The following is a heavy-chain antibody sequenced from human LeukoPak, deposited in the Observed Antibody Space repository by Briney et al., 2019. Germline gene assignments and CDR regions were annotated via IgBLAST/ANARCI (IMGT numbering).Heavy chain of an antibody. J-gene: IGHJ4*02. V-gene: IGHV4-30-4*08. CDR2: IYYSGST. D-gene: IGHD6-6*01. CDR1: GGSIGSGDYY. CDR3: ARVAVVAARPGSVDY. Sequence: SETLSLTCIVSGGSIGSGDYYWNWIRQPPGKGLEWIGYIYYSGSTYYNPSLKSRLTISVDTSKNQFSLRLSSVTAADTAVYYCARVAVVAARPGSVDYWGQGTLVTVSS.